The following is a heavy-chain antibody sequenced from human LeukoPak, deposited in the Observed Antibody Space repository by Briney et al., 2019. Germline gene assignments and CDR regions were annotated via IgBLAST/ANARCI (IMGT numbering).Heavy chain of an antibody. CDR1: GGSFSSGIYY. J-gene: IGHJ5*02. CDR2: IYTSDST. CDR3: AREGLQYRGWFDP. Sequence: SETLSLTCTVSGGSFSSGIYYWSWIRQSAAKGLEWIGRIYTSDSTFYNPSFKSRVTISLDTSMNQFFLKLTSMTVADTAVYYCAREGLQYRGWFDPWGQGTLVTVSS. D-gene: IGHD4-11*01. V-gene: IGHV4-61*02.